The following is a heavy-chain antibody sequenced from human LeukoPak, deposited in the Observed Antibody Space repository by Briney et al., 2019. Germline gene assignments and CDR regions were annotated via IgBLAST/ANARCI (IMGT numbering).Heavy chain of an antibody. D-gene: IGHD3-10*01. CDR3: ARAGGPEGWFDP. CDR2: INSDGSGT. V-gene: IGHV3-74*03. J-gene: IGHJ5*02. Sequence: GGSLRLSCAASGFTFSSYSMCWVRQAPGKGLVWVSRINSDGSGTMYADSVKGRFTISRDNAKNTLYLQMNSLRAEDTAVYYCARAGGPEGWFDPWGQGTLVTVSS. CDR1: GFTFSSYS.